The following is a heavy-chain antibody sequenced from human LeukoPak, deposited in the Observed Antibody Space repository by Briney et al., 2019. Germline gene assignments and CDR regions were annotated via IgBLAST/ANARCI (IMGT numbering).Heavy chain of an antibody. J-gene: IGHJ4*02. D-gene: IGHD6-19*01. V-gene: IGHV3-9*01. CDR3: ARDKVAGSMAGSNFDY. CDR2: ISWNSGSI. CDR1: GFTFDDYA. Sequence: GGSLRLSCAASGFTFDDYAIHWVRQAPGKGLEWVSSISWNSGSIGYADSVKGRFTISRDNAKNSLYLQMNSLRVEDTAVYYCARDKVAGSMAGSNFDYWGQGTLVTVSS.